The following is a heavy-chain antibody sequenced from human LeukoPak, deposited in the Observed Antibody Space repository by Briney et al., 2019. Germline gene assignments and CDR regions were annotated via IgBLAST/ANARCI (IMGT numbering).Heavy chain of an antibody. J-gene: IGHJ5*02. V-gene: IGHV4-39*01. Sequence: SETLSLTCTVSGGSISSSSYYWGWIRQPPGKGLEWIGSIYYSGSTYYNPSLKSRVTISVDTSKNQFSLKLSSVTAADTAVYYCARHITPWGWFDPWGQGTLVTVSS. CDR3: ARHITPWGWFDP. D-gene: IGHD3-16*01. CDR2: IYYSGST. CDR1: GGSISSSSYY.